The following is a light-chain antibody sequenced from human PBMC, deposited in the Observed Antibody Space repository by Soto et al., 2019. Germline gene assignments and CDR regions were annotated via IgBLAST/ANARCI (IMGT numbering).Light chain of an antibody. Sequence: IVLTESPPTLSLSPGERASLSCRASQSVSSYFAWYQQKPGQAPRLLIYDASNRATGIPARFSGSGSGTDFTLTISSLEPEDFAVYYCQQRGTFGPGTKVDI. CDR3: QQRGT. V-gene: IGKV3-11*01. J-gene: IGKJ3*01. CDR1: QSVSSY. CDR2: DAS.